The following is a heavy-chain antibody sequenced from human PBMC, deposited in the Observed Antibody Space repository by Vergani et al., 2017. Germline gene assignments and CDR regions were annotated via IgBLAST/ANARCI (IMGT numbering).Heavy chain of an antibody. CDR1: GFTFSSYA. CDR3: AREYSSGYYDAHWYFDL. Sequence: EVQLLESGGGLVQPGGSLRLSCAASGFTFSSYAMSWVRQAPGKGLEWVSAISGSGGSTYYADSVKGRFTISRDNSKNTLYLQMNSLRAEDTAVYYCAREYSSGYYDAHWYFDLWGRGTLVTVSS. J-gene: IGHJ2*01. V-gene: IGHV3-23*01. D-gene: IGHD3-22*01. CDR2: ISGSGGST.